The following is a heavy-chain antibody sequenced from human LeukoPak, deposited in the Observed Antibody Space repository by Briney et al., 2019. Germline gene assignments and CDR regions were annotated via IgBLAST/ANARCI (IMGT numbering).Heavy chain of an antibody. V-gene: IGHV5-51*01. Sequence: GESLKISCKGSGYSFTSYWLGWVRPMPGKGLEWMGIIYPGDSDTRYSPSFQGQVTISADKSISTAYLQWSSLKASDTAMYYCAVGIAAARYYFDYWGQGTLVTVSS. CDR3: AVGIAAARYYFDY. CDR1: GYSFTSYW. CDR2: IYPGDSDT. D-gene: IGHD6-13*01. J-gene: IGHJ4*02.